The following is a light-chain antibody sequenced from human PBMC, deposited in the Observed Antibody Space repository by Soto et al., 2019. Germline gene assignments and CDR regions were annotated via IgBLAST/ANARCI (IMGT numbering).Light chain of an antibody. CDR3: LQKYFYPFT. Sequence: AIQMTQSPSSLSASVGDRVTITCRASQGIRNDLDWFQQKPGKDPKLLIYAASNLQSGVPARFSGSGSGTDFTLTISSLPPEDFATYYCLQKYFYPFTFGPGTKVDIK. CDR1: QGIRND. CDR2: AAS. V-gene: IGKV1-6*01. J-gene: IGKJ3*01.